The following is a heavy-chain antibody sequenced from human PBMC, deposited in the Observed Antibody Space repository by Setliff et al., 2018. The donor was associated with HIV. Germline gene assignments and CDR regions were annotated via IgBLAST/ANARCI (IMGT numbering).Heavy chain of an antibody. CDR2: INHSGST. CDR1: GGSFSGYY. Sequence: SETLSLTCAVYGGSFSGYYWSWIRQPPGKGLEWIGEINHSGSTNYNPSLKSRVTISVDTSKNQFSLRLSSVIAADTAVYYCARGPPGSSIGWYVGYWGQGTLVTVSS. D-gene: IGHD6-19*01. V-gene: IGHV4-34*01. J-gene: IGHJ4*02. CDR3: ARGPPGSSIGWYVGY.